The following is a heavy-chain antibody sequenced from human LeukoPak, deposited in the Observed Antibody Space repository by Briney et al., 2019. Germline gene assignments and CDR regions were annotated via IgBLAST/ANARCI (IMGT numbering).Heavy chain of an antibody. CDR2: IYYSGST. CDR1: GGSISSSGYY. V-gene: IGHV4-39*01. J-gene: IGHJ3*02. D-gene: IGHD6-13*01. CDR3: ARPGDSSWAFDI. Sequence: PSETLSLTCTVSGGSISSSGYYWGWIRQPPGKGLEWIGSIYYSGSTYYNPSLKSRVTISVDTSKNQFSLKLSSVTTADTAVYYCARPGDSSWAFDIWGQGTMVTVSS.